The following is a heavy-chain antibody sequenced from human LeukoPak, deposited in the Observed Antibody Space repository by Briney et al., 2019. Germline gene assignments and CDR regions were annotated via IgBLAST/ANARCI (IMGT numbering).Heavy chain of an antibody. CDR3: ATMASNVFEY. V-gene: IGHV3-23*01. CDR1: GFTFSSYG. CDR2: IGGSGDNT. D-gene: IGHD5-24*01. J-gene: IGHJ4*02. Sequence: GGSLRLSCVASGFTFSSYGMSWVRQAPGKGLEWVSGIGGSGDNTNYADSVKGRFTISRDNSKNTLYLEMNSLRAEDTAVYYCATMASNVFEYWGQGTLVTVSS.